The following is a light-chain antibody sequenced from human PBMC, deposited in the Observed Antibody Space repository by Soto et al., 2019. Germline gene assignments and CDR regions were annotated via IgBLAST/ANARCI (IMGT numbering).Light chain of an antibody. CDR2: DAS. CDR1: QSINSD. J-gene: IGKJ4*01. V-gene: IGKV3-11*01. Sequence: EIVMTQSPATLSVSPGETTRLSCRASQSINSDVAWYQQKPGQAPRLLIYDASNRATGIPARFSGSGSGTDFTLTISSLEPEDFAVYYCQQRSNWPPLTFGGGTKVDIK. CDR3: QQRSNWPPLT.